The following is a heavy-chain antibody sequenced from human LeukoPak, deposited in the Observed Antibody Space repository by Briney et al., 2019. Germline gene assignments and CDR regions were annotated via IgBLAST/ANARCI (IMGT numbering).Heavy chain of an antibody. CDR2: IYTSGST. D-gene: IGHD6-19*01. CDR1: GGSISSYY. J-gene: IGHJ4*02. CDR3: ARGHSSGWYVVY. Sequence: SETLSLTCTVSGGSISSYYWSWIRQPAGKGLEWIGRIYTSGSTNYNPSLKSRVTMSVDTSKNQFSLKLSSVTVADTAVYYYARGHSSGWYVVYWGQGTLVTVSS. V-gene: IGHV4-4*07.